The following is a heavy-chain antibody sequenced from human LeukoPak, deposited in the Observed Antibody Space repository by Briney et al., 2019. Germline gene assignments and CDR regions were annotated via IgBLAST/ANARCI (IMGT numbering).Heavy chain of an antibody. CDR3: ARYFSGGQFKWFDP. CDR2: NYHGGSA. V-gene: IGHV4-30-2*01. Sequence: PSQTVSLICGVSGHSISRGGYFCPWIRQPPGGGLEWYGYNYHGGSAYYSPSLKSRANISVDKTKNHFSLQLSSVAAADTAVYYCARYFSGGQFKWFDPWGQGTLVTVSS. J-gene: IGHJ5*02. CDR1: GHSISRGGYF. D-gene: IGHD1-26*01.